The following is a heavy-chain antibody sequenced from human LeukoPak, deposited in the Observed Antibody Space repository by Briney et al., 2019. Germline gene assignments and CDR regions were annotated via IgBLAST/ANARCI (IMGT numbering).Heavy chain of an antibody. CDR2: ITTSSTYI. Sequence: MAGGSLRLSCAASGFTFSSYSMNWVRQAPGKGLEWVSSITTSSTYIYYADSVKGRFTISRDNAKNSLYLQMNSLRAEDTAVYYCAREADPTFDYWGQGTLVTVSS. CDR3: AREADPTFDY. CDR1: GFTFSSYS. J-gene: IGHJ4*02. V-gene: IGHV3-21*01.